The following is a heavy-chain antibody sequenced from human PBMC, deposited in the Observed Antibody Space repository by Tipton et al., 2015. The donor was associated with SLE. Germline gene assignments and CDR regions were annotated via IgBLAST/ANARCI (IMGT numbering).Heavy chain of an antibody. V-gene: IGHV4-59*01. D-gene: IGHD5-18*01. CDR2: IFYSGST. Sequence: TLSLTCTVSGGSISSYYWNWIRQPPGKGLEWIGYIFYSGSTNYNSSLKSRVTISVDTSKNQFSLKLTSVTAADTAVYYCARVYPAMTGGYFDLWGRGTLVTVSS. CDR1: GGSISSYY. CDR3: ARVYPAMTGGYFDL. J-gene: IGHJ2*01.